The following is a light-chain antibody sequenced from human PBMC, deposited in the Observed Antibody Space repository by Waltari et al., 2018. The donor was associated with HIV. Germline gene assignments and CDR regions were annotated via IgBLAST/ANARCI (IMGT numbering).Light chain of an antibody. Sequence: SYELTQPPSISVSPGQTARINCSGESLADHYVYWYQQKPGQAPLLVMYKDTERPSGIPERFFGSTSVTTVTLTIDGVQAEDEADYYCQSADNSDTYYVFGSGTKVTVL. CDR3: QSADNSDTYYV. J-gene: IGLJ1*01. V-gene: IGLV3-25*03. CDR1: SLADHY. CDR2: KDT.